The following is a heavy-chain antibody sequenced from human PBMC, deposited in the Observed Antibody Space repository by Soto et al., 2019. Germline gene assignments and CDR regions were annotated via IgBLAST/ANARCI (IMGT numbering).Heavy chain of an antibody. CDR3: AKPPDYNWNDY. CDR2: VSGSGGST. Sequence: GGSLRLSCAASGFTFSSYAMSWVRQAPGKGLEWISAVSGSGGSTYYADSVKGRFTISRDNSKDTLYLQMNNLRAEDTAVYYCAKPPDYNWNDYWGQGNLVTVSS. D-gene: IGHD1-20*01. V-gene: IGHV3-23*01. CDR1: GFTFSSYA. J-gene: IGHJ4*02.